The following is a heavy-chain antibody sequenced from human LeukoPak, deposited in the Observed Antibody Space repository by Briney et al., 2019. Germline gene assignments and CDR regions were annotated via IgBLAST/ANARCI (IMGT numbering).Heavy chain of an antibody. CDR2: IYYSGST. CDR3: ARHPGDTAMVNWFDP. V-gene: IGHV4-39*01. J-gene: IGHJ5*02. CDR1: GGSISSSSYY. D-gene: IGHD5-18*01. Sequence: SETLSLTCTVSGGSISSSSYYWGWIRQPPGKGLEWIGSIYYSGSTYYNPSLKSRVTISVDTSKIQFSLKLSSVTAADTAVYYCARHPGDTAMVNWFDPWGQGTLVTVSS.